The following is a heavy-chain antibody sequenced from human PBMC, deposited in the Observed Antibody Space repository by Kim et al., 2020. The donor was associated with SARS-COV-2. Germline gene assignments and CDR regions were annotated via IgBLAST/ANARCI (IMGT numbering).Heavy chain of an antibody. V-gene: IGHV5-10-1*01. D-gene: IGHD5-18*01. CDR2: YT. CDR3: ATDPGAASDY. J-gene: IGHJ4*02. Sequence: YTNYSPSFQGHVTISADKSISTAYLQWSSLKASDTAMYYCATDPGAASDYWGQGTLVTVSS.